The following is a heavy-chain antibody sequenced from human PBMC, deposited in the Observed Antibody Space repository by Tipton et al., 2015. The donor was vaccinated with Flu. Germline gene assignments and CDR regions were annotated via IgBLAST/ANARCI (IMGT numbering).Heavy chain of an antibody. V-gene: IGHV3-64*02. D-gene: IGHD3-9*01. CDR2: IRSNGDTT. CDR3: ARGLSSDNDWMHRLDP. CDR1: GFIFSGSA. J-gene: IGHJ5*02. Sequence: SLRLSCVASGFIFSGSAMHWVRRAPGKGLQYVSGIRSNGDTTYYADSVRGRFTISRDNSKNTLYLQMGSLRTEDIAVYHCARGLSSDNDWMHRLDPWGQGTLVTVSS.